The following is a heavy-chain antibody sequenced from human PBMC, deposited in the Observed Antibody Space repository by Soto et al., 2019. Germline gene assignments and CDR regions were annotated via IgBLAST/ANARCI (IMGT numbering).Heavy chain of an antibody. CDR3: ASSGDTIVVVPAATAHFDL. CDR2: IYYSGST. V-gene: IGHV4-39*01. J-gene: IGHJ2*01. Sequence: QLQLQESGPGLVKPSETLSLTCTVSGGSISSSSYYWGWIRQPPGKGLEWIGSIYYSGSTYYNPSLKGRVTISVDTAKNQFSLRLSSVPAADTAVYYCASSGDTIVVVPAATAHFDLWGRGTLVTVSS. CDR1: GGSISSSSYY. D-gene: IGHD2-2*01.